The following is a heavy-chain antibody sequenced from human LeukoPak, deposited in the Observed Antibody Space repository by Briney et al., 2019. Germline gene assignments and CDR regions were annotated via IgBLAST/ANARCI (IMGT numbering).Heavy chain of an antibody. CDR1: GITLSNYG. CDR2: ISGSGGST. J-gene: IGHJ4*02. CDR3: AKRGVVIRVILVGFHKEAYYFDS. D-gene: IGHD3-22*01. V-gene: IGHV3-23*01. Sequence: GGSLRLSCAVSGITLSNYGMSWVRQAPGKGLEWVAGISGSGGSTNYADSVKGRFTVSRDNRKNTLYLQMNSLRAEDTAVYFCAKRGVVIRVILVGFHKEAYYFDSWGQGALVTVSS.